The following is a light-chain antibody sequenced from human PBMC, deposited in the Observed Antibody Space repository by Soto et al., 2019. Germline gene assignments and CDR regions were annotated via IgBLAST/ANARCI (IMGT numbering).Light chain of an antibody. CDR1: QTISSW. Sequence: DIQMTQSPSTLSGSVGDRVTITCRASQTISSWLAWDQQKPGKAPKLPIYKASTLKSGVPSRFSGSGSGTEFTLTISSLQPDDFATYYCQHYNSYSEAFGQGTKVELK. CDR3: QHYNSYSEA. J-gene: IGKJ1*01. CDR2: KAS. V-gene: IGKV1-5*03.